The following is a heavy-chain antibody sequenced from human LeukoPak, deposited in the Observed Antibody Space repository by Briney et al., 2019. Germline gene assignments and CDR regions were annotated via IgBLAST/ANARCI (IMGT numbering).Heavy chain of an antibody. J-gene: IGHJ5*02. CDR1: GYTFTSYG. V-gene: IGHV1-18*01. D-gene: IGHD2-15*01. CDR2: ISAYNGNT. Sequence: ASVKVSCKASGYTFTSYGISWVRQAPGQGREWMGWISAYNGNTNYAQKLQGRVTMTTDTSTSTAYMELRSLRSDDTAVYYCATDRRYCSGGSCYEDWFDPWGQGTLVTVSS. CDR3: ATDRRYCSGGSCYEDWFDP.